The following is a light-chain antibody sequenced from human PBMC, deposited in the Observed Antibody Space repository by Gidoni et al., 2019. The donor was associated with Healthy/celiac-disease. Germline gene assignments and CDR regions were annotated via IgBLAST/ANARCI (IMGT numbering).Light chain of an antibody. V-gene: IGLV3-9*01. CDR1: NIGSKN. CDR3: QVRDSSTE. Sequence: SYERTQPPSVSVALGQTARITCGGNNIGSKNVHWYQQKPGQAPVLVIYRDSNRPSGIPERFSGSNSGNTATLTISRAQAGDEADYYCQVRDSSTEFGGGTKLTVL. CDR2: RDS. J-gene: IGLJ2*01.